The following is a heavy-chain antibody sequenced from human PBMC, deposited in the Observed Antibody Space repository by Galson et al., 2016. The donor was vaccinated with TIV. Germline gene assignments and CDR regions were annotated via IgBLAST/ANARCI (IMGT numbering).Heavy chain of an antibody. D-gene: IGHD2/OR15-2a*01. V-gene: IGHV1-69*13. CDR3: ARSNSYHFYYMAV. CDR2: IIPMFGIT. Sequence: SVKVSCKASGVTFSSYAISWVRQAPEQGLEWMGGIIPMFGITNYAQRFQGRVTITADGSTSTAYMELSSPRSEDTAVYYCARSNSYHFYYMAVWGQGATGTVSS. CDR1: GVTFSSYA. J-gene: IGHJ6*03.